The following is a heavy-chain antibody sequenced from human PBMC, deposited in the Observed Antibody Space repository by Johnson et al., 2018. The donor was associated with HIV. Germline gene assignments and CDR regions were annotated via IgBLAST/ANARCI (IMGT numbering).Heavy chain of an antibody. CDR3: TTERGDPLIGADAFDI. CDR2: IRSKANNYAT. Sequence: VQLVESGGGLVQPGGSLKLSCAASGFFFSGSAMHWVRQASGKGLEWVGRIRSKANNYATTYAASLTGRVTISRDDSKNTLYLQMHSLKTEDTAVYYCTTERGDPLIGADAFDIWGQGTMVTVSS. CDR1: GFFFSGSA. V-gene: IGHV3-73*02. J-gene: IGHJ3*02. D-gene: IGHD3-16*01.